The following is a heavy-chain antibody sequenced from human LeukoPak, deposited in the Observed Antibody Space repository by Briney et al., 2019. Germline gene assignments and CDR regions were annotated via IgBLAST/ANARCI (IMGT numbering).Heavy chain of an antibody. J-gene: IGHJ5*02. CDR1: DFTFSSYA. V-gene: IGHV3-23*01. Sequence: GGSLRLSCAASDFTFSSYATSWVRQAPGKGLEWVSAISSSGYNTYYADSVKGRFTILRDNSENTLYLQMDSLRGEDTALYYCAKDRSGGTTTTVMVAWGQGTLVTVSS. CDR3: AKDRSGGTTTTVMVA. D-gene: IGHD4-17*01. CDR2: ISSSGYNT.